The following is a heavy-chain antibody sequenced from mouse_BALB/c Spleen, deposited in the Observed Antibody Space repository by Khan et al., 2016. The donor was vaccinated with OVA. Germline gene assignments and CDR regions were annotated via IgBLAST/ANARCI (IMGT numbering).Heavy chain of an antibody. V-gene: IGHV2-3*01. CDR1: GFSLTSYG. D-gene: IGHD1-2*01. CDR2: IWGDGST. CDR3: AKWGTANYYAMDY. Sequence: QVQLKESGPGLVAPSQSLSITCTVSGFSLTSYGVNWVRQPPGKGLEWLGVIWGDGSTNYHSTLMSRLSITKVNSQTQVFLKLISLQTDDTATYYCAKWGTANYYAMDYWGQGTSVTVSA. J-gene: IGHJ4*01.